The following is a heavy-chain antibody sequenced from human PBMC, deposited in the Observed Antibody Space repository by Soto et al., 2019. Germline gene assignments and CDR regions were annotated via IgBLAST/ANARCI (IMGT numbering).Heavy chain of an antibody. CDR3: ATWASSYYDILTGYSGRLARGALDY. V-gene: IGHV4-31*03. CDR1: GGSISSGGYY. D-gene: IGHD3-9*01. CDR2: IYYSGST. J-gene: IGHJ4*02. Sequence: SETLSLTCTVSGGSISSGGYYWSWIRQHPGKGLEWIGYIYYSGSTYYNPSLKSRVTISVDTSKNQFSLKLSSVTAADTAVYYCATWASSYYDILTGYSGRLARGALDYWGQGNLVTVSS.